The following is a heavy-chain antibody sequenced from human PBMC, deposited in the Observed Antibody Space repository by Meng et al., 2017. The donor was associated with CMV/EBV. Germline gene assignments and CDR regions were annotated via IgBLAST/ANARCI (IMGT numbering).Heavy chain of an antibody. CDR2: INPSGGST. D-gene: IGHD3-10*01. V-gene: IGHV1-46*01. Sequence: CKASGYTFTSYYMHWVRQAHGRGLEWMGVINPSGGSTSYAKKFQGRVTMTRDTSTSTVYMELSSLRSEDTAVYYCARGGVFRGVILYWGQGTLVTVSS. CDR3: ARGGVFRGVILY. CDR1: GYTFTSYY. J-gene: IGHJ4*02.